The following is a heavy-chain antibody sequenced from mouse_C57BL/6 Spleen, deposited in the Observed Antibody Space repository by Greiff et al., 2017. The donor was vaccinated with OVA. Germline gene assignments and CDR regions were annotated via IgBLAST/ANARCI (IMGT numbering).Heavy chain of an antibody. D-gene: IGHD1-1*01. CDR1: GYTFTDYN. Sequence: EVQLQQPGPELVKPGASVKIPCKASGYTFTDYNMDWVKQSHGKSLEWIGDINPNNGGTIYNQKFKGKATLTVDKSSSTAYMELRSLTSEDTAVYYCARVHYYGSPTWFAYWGQGTLVTVSA. CDR2: INPNNGGT. V-gene: IGHV1-18*01. CDR3: ARVHYYGSPTWFAY. J-gene: IGHJ3*01.